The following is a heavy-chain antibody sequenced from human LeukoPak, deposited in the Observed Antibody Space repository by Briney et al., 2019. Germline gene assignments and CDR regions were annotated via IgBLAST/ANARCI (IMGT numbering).Heavy chain of an antibody. D-gene: IGHD1-26*01. J-gene: IGHJ3*02. CDR3: ATPYSGGYHGLDI. CDR1: GGSISSNKYY. Sequence: KPSETLSLTCTVSGGSISSNKYYWGWIRQPPGKGLEWIGSIYYSGSTYYNPSLKSRVTISVDTSKNRFSLKLSSVTAADTAVFYCATPYSGGYHGLDIWGQGTMVTVSS. CDR2: IYYSGST. V-gene: IGHV4-39*01.